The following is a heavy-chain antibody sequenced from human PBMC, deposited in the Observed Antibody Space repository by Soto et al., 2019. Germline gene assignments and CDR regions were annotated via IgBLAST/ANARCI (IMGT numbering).Heavy chain of an antibody. Sequence: EVQLVESGGGLVKPGGSLRLSCAASGFIFSSYTINWVPQSPGQGLEWFSSISASSTYIYYADSLKGRFTMSRDNAYKSLYLEMHSRRAEDTAVYYCARGWLRDPWMYWGQGTLVTVSS. CDR1: GFIFSSYT. CDR2: ISASSTYI. D-gene: IGHD5-12*01. V-gene: IGHV3-21*01. CDR3: ARGWLRDPWMY. J-gene: IGHJ4*02.